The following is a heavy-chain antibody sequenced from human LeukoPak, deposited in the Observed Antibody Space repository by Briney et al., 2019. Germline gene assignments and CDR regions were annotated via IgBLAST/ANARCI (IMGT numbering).Heavy chain of an antibody. J-gene: IGHJ2*01. Sequence: PSETLSLTCTVSGGSINSRSDYWVWIRQSPGKGLEWIGSVYCTGKTYYNPSLKSRVTISLDTPKNQFSLKLTSVTAADTAVYYCARDITGDYWYFDLWGRGTLVTVSS. D-gene: IGHD3-9*01. CDR1: GGSINSRSDY. CDR2: VYCTGKT. V-gene: IGHV4-39*07. CDR3: ARDITGDYWYFDL.